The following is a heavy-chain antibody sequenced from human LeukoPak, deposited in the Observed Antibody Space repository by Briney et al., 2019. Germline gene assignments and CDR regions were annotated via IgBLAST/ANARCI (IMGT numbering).Heavy chain of an antibody. V-gene: IGHV5-51*01. CDR1: GYSFTSYW. CDR3: ARRGEAMDPFDY. J-gene: IGHJ4*02. CDR2: IYPGDSDT. D-gene: IGHD5-18*01. Sequence: GESLKISCKDSGYSFTSYWIGWVRQMPGKGLEWMGIIYPGDSDTRYSPSFQGQVTISADKSINTAYLQWSSLKASDTAIHYCARRGEAMDPFDYWGRGTLVTVSS.